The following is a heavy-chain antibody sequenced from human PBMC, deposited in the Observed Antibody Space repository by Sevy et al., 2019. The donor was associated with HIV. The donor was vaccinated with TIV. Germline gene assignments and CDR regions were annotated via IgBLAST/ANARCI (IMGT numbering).Heavy chain of an antibody. CDR3: AKDYGDYVTLGFDY. J-gene: IGHJ4*02. Sequence: GGSLRLSCAASGFTFSSYGMHWVRQAPGKGLEWVAVISYDGSNQYYADSVKGRFTISRDNSKNTLYLQMNSLRAEDTAVYYCAKDYGDYVTLGFDYWGQGTLVTVSS. CDR2: ISYDGSNQ. CDR1: GFTFSSYG. V-gene: IGHV3-30*18. D-gene: IGHD4-17*01.